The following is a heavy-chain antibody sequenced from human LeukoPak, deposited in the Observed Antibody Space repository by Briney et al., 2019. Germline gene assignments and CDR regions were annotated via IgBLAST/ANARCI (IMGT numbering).Heavy chain of an antibody. CDR3: ATDHQYGSGSYYTN. V-gene: IGHV3-23*01. CDR1: GSTFSSYA. Sequence: GGSLRLSCAASGSTFSSYAMNWVRQAPGKGLEWVSAISGSGGLTFSADSVKGRFTISRDNSKNTLFLQMNSLRAEDTAVYYCATDHQYGSGSYYTNWGQGTLVTVSS. D-gene: IGHD3-10*01. CDR2: ISGSGGLT. J-gene: IGHJ4*02.